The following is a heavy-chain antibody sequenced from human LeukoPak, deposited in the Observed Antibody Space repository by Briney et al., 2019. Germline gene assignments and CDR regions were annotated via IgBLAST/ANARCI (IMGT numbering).Heavy chain of an antibody. Sequence: PGGSLRLSCAASGFTFDDYAMHWVRQAPGKGLEWVSGISWNSGSIGYADSVKGRFTISRDNAKNSLYLQMNSLRAEDTALYYCAKVGRGNSGMGNWYFDLWGRGTLVTVSS. CDR1: GFTFDDYA. CDR2: ISWNSGSI. D-gene: IGHD4-23*01. V-gene: IGHV3-9*01. J-gene: IGHJ2*01. CDR3: AKVGRGNSGMGNWYFDL.